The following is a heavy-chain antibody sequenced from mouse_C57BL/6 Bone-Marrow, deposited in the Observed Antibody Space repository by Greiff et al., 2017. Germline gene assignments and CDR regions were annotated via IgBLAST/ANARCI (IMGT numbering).Heavy chain of an antibody. V-gene: IGHV2-2*01. CDR2: IWSGGST. Sequence: QVQLQQSGPGLVQPSQSLSITCTVSGFSLTRYGVHWVRQSPGKGLEWLGVIWSGGSTDSNAAFISRLSFSKDNSKSQVFFRMNSLQADDTAIYYCARNGDGYYLAWFAYWGQGTLVTVSA. J-gene: IGHJ3*01. CDR3: ARNGDGYYLAWFAY. D-gene: IGHD2-3*01. CDR1: GFSLTRYG.